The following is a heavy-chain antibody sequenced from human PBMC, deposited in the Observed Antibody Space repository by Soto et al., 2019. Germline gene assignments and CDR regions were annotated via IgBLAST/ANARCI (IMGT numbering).Heavy chain of an antibody. CDR1: GGSISSYY. J-gene: IGHJ3*02. Sequence: QVQLQESGPGLVKPSETLSLTCTVSGGSISSYYWSWIRQPAGKGLEWIGRIYTSGITNYNPSLWSRVARSVDTSKHQFSLRLGSVTAADTAVYYCAVGWVYYDGSGFSRFDDAFDIWGQGTMVTVSS. CDR3: AVGWVYYDGSGFSRFDDAFDI. D-gene: IGHD3-22*01. CDR2: IYTSGIT. V-gene: IGHV4-4*07.